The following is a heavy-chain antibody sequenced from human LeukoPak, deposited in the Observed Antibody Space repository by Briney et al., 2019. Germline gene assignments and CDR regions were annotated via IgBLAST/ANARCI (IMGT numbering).Heavy chain of an antibody. CDR2: IYYSGST. CDR1: GGSISSGGYY. CDR3: ARHPSSGYYADDAFDI. J-gene: IGHJ3*02. V-gene: IGHV4-39*01. Sequence: PSETPSLTCTVSGGSISSGGYYWSWIRQHPGKGLEWIGYIYYSGSTYYNPSLKSRVTISVDTSKNQFSLKLSSVTAADTAVYYCARHPSSGYYADDAFDIWGQGTMVTVSS. D-gene: IGHD3-22*01.